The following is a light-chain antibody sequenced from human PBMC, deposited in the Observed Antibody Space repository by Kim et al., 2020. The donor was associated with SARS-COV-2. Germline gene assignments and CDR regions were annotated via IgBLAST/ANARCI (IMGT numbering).Light chain of an antibody. CDR3: QSYDRTNWL. J-gene: IGLJ3*02. V-gene: IGLV6-57*02. CDR2: EDD. Sequence: NFMLTQPPSVSESPGKTVTISCAGSGGDIASDYVQWYQQRPGSAPITVIYEDDRRPPGVPDRFSGSLDRTSNSASLTISGVRPEDEADYYCQSYDRTNWLFGGGTQLTVL. CDR1: GGDIASDY.